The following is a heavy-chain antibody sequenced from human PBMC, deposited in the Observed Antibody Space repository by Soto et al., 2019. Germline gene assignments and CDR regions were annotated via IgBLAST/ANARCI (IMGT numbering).Heavy chain of an antibody. CDR1: GFTFDDYA. CDR2: ISWNSGSI. CDR3: AKDMLAAAGSDYYYGMDV. D-gene: IGHD6-13*01. J-gene: IGHJ6*02. V-gene: IGHV3-9*01. Sequence: SLKISCAASGFTFDDYAMHWVRQAPGKGLEWVSGISWNSGSIGYADSVKGRFTISRDNAKNSLYLQMNSLRAEDTALYYCAKDMLAAAGSDYYYGMDVWGQGTTVTVSS.